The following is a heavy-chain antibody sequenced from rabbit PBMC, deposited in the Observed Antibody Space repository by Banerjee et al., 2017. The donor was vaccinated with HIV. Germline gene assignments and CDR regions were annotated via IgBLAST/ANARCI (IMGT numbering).Heavy chain of an antibody. CDR3: ARDSGWGDLNL. CDR1: GFTLSSYF. Sequence: QSLEESGGDLVKPGASLTLTCTASGFTLSSYFMCWVRQAPGKGLEWIACIYNGDGNTYYARWAKGRFTISKTSSTTVTLQMTSLTAADTATYFCARDSGWGDLNLWGQGTLVTVS. CDR2: IYNGDGNT. D-gene: IGHD4-1*01. V-gene: IGHV1S40*01. J-gene: IGHJ4*01.